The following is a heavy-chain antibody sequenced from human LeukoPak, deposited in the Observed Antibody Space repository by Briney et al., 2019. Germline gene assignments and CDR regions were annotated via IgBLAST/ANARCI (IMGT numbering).Heavy chain of an antibody. D-gene: IGHD3-10*01. Sequence: PGGTLRLSCAASGFTFSSYWMHWVRQPPGKELMWVSRINSDGSSTSYADSVKGRFTISRDNAKNTLYLQMNSLRAEDTAVYYCAREGDYYGSGNDYWGQGTLVTVSS. CDR1: GFTFSSYW. CDR3: AREGDYYGSGNDY. V-gene: IGHV3-74*01. CDR2: INSDGSST. J-gene: IGHJ4*02.